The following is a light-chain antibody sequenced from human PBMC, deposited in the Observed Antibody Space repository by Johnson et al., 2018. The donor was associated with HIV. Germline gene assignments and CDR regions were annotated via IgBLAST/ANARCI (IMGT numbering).Light chain of an antibody. V-gene: IGLV1-51*01. CDR2: DNT. CDR3: GTWDSSLTAYV. J-gene: IGLJ1*01. Sequence: QSVLTQPPSVSAAPGQKVTISCSGSSSDMGNYAVSWYQQLPERAPKLLIYDNTKRPSGIPDRFSGSKSDTSATLAITGLQTGDEADYYCGTWDSSLTAYVFGTGTEVTVL. CDR1: SSDMGNYA.